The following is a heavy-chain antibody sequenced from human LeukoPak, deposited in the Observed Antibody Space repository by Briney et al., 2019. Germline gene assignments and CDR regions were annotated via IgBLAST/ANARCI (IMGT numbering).Heavy chain of an antibody. Sequence: PGGSLRLSCAASGFTFSSYSINWVRQAPGKGLEWVSSISSSATYTYYADAVEGRFTTSRDNAKNSLYLQMNSLRADDTAVYYCARDSGSYRIFDYWGQGTLVTVSS. CDR3: ARDSGSYRIFDY. J-gene: IGHJ4*02. CDR2: ISSSATYT. CDR1: GFTFSSYS. D-gene: IGHD3-10*01. V-gene: IGHV3-21*01.